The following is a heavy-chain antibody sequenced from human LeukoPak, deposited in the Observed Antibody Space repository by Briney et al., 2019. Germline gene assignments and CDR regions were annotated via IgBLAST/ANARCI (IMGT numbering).Heavy chain of an antibody. CDR2: ISSSSTTI. Sequence: PGGSLRLSCAASGFTFSTYGMNWVRQAPGKGLEWVSYISSSSTTIYHADSVKGRFTISRDNAKNSLYLQMNSLRAEDTAIYYCVRMSHGYYDDYWGQGTLVTVSS. J-gene: IGHJ4*02. V-gene: IGHV3-48*01. CDR3: VRMSHGYYDDY. D-gene: IGHD2-2*03. CDR1: GFTFSTYG.